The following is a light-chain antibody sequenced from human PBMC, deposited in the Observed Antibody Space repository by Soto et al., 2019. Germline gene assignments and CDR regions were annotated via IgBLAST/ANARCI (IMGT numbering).Light chain of an antibody. CDR3: CSYAGSSTYV. CDR1: SSDVGSYNL. V-gene: IGLV2-23*01. CDR2: EGS. Sequence: QSALTQPASVPGSPVQSITISCTGTSSDVGSYNLVSWYQQHPGKAPKLMIYEGSRRPSGVSNRFSGSKSGNTASLTISGLQAEDEADYYCCSYAGSSTYVFGTGTKVTVL. J-gene: IGLJ1*01.